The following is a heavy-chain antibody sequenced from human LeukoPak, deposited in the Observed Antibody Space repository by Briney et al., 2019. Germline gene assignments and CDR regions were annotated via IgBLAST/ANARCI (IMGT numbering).Heavy chain of an antibody. J-gene: IGHJ4*02. CDR1: GFTVSSNY. Sequence: PGGSLRLSCAASGFTVSSNYMSWVRQAPGKGLEWVSVIYSGGSTYYADSVKGRFTISRDNSKNTVYLQMSSLRAEDTAVYYCARVRETGYSNFAYWGQGTLVTVSS. V-gene: IGHV3-53*01. D-gene: IGHD3-9*01. CDR2: IYSGGST. CDR3: ARVRETGYSNFAY.